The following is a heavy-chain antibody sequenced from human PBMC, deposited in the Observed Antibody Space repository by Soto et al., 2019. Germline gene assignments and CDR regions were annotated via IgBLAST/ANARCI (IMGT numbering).Heavy chain of an antibody. D-gene: IGHD6-19*01. CDR2: ISGSGDST. Sequence: EVQLLESGGGLVQPGGSLRLSCAASGFTFSSYAMSWVRQAPGKGLECVSGISGSGDSTYYADSVKGRFTISRDNSKKTVYLQMNSLRAEDTAVYYCAKGVPGIAVAGTGYFQHWGQGTLVTVSS. CDR1: GFTFSSYA. CDR3: AKGVPGIAVAGTGYFQH. J-gene: IGHJ1*01. V-gene: IGHV3-23*01.